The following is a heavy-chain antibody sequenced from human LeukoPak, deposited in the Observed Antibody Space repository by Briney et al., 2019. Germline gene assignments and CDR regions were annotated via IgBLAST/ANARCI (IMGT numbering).Heavy chain of an antibody. CDR3: ARDPGYSSQYYFDY. D-gene: IGHD5-18*01. CDR2: ISSSSSHI. Sequence: GGSLSLSCAASGFTFSSYSMNWVRQAPGKGLEWVSSISSSSSHIYYTDSVKGRLTISRDNDKNSLYVQMNSLRAEDTAVYYCARDPGYSSQYYFDYWGQGTLVTVSS. V-gene: IGHV3-21*01. CDR1: GFTFSSYS. J-gene: IGHJ4*02.